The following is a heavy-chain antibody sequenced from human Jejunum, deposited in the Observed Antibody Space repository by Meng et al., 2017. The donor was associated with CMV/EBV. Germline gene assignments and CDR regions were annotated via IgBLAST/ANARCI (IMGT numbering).Heavy chain of an antibody. V-gene: IGHV3-21*06. Sequence: SSDSVTWVRRAPGRGLGWVSSISPTSVYSSYTNSLETRFTISRSNANNSMYLQLNSLRAEDTTVYYCARRSCTTMFCESRDAFDVWGQGTMVTVSS. D-gene: IGHD3-9*01. J-gene: IGHJ3*01. CDR2: ISPTSVYS. CDR3: ARRSCTTMFCESRDAFDV. CDR1: SSDS.